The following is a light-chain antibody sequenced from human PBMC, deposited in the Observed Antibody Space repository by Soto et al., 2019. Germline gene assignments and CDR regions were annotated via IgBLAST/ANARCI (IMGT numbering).Light chain of an antibody. V-gene: IGKV3-20*01. CDR1: QSIISSY. Sequence: EIVLTQCPGTLSLSPGERATLCCGASQSIISSYLGWYQQKTGQAPRLLIYDESSRATGIPARFSGSGSGADLNLTISRLLPEDFAFYYCQKYGSSPLTCGQGTRLEIK. J-gene: IGKJ5*01. CDR3: QKYGSSPLT. CDR2: DES.